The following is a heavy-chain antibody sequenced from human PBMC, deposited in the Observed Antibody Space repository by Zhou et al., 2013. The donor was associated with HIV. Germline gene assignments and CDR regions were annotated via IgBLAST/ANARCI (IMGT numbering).Heavy chain of an antibody. Sequence: QVLLVQSGPEVKKPGASVMVSCTASGYAFTRFPINWVRQAPGQGLEWMGWISAKNGNTKYVEKFQGRITMTADTSTNTAYLELRSLSSDDSAVYYCARDGAAPSSSDFDYWGQGTQVTVSS. CDR2: ISAKNGNT. CDR3: ARDGAAPSSSDFDY. D-gene: IGHD2-15*01. J-gene: IGHJ4*02. V-gene: IGHV1-18*01. CDR1: GYAFTRFP.